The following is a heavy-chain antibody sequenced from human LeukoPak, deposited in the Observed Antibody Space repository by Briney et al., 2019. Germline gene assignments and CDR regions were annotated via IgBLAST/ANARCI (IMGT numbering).Heavy chain of an antibody. CDR2: ISSSSSTI. J-gene: IGHJ4*02. D-gene: IGHD5-12*01. Sequence: GESLKISCAASGFTFSSYSMNWVRQAPGKGLEWVSYISSSSSTIYYADSVKGRFTISRDNAKNSLYLQMNSLRAEDTAVYYCARDHWLGWGQGTLVTVSS. CDR1: GFTFSSYS. CDR3: ARDHWLG. V-gene: IGHV3-48*01.